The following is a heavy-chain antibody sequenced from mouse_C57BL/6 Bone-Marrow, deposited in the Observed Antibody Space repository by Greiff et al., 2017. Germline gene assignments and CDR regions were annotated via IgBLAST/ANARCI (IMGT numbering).Heavy chain of an antibody. D-gene: IGHD4-1*01. V-gene: IGHV4-1*01. CDR2: INPDSSTI. CDR1: GIDFSRYW. J-gene: IGHJ1*03. Sequence: EVKLLQSGGGLVQPGGSLKLSCAASGIDFSRYWMSWVRRAPGKGLEWIGEINPDSSTINYAPSLKDKFIISRDNAKNTLYLQMSKVRSEDTALYYCARPLWDWYFDVWGTGTTVTVSS. CDR3: ARPLWDWYFDV.